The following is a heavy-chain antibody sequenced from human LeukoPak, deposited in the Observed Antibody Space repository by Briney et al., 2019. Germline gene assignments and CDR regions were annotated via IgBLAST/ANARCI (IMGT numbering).Heavy chain of an antibody. CDR2: INPDDSEI. V-gene: IGHV5-51*01. CDR3: ARLIAARQGVDY. CDR1: GYSFTNYW. Sequence: RGESLKISCKGSGYSFTNYWIGWVRQTPGKGLEWMGIINPDDSEIKYSPSLQGQVTVSADKSISTAYLQWSSLKASDTAMYYCARLIAARQGVDYWGQGTLVTVSS. J-gene: IGHJ4*02. D-gene: IGHD6-6*01.